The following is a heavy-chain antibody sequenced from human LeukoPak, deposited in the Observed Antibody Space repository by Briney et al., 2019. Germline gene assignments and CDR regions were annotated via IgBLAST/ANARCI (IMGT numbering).Heavy chain of an antibody. CDR2: TSSDLNVK. V-gene: IGHV3-30-3*01. Sequence: GGSLRLSCVASGFTFTSSAMHWVRQAPGKGLEWVAVTSSDLNVKLYADSVKGRFTISRDNSRSTLYLQMNSLRPEDTAIYYCAREGYYGSGSPPSLYFDYWGQGTLVTVSS. CDR1: GFTFTSSA. J-gene: IGHJ4*02. CDR3: AREGYYGSGSPPSLYFDY. D-gene: IGHD3-10*01.